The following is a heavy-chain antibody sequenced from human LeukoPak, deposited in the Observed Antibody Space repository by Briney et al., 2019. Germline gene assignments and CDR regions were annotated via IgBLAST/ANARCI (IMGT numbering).Heavy chain of an antibody. V-gene: IGHV3-21*01. CDR1: GFTFSSYS. CDR2: ISSSSSYI. J-gene: IGHJ4*02. CDR3: ARHSHRVCSGGSCYPDY. Sequence: GGSLRLSCAASGFTFSSYSMNWVRQAPGKGLEWVSSISSSSSYIYYADSVKGRFTISRDNAKNSLYLQMNSLRAEDTAVYYCARHSHRVCSGGSCYPDYWGQGTLVTVSS. D-gene: IGHD2-15*01.